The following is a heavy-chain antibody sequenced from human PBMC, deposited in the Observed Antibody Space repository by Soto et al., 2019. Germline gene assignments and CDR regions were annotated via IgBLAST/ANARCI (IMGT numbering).Heavy chain of an antibody. V-gene: IGHV4-31*03. CDR3: ARVSGSYYYGMDV. J-gene: IGHJ6*02. CDR1: GGSISSGGYY. Sequence: LTCPVSGGSISSGGYYWSWSRQHPGKGLEWIGWIYYSGSTYYNPSLKSRVTISVDKSKNQFSLKLSSVTAADTAVYYCARVSGSYYYGMDVWGQGTTVTVSS. D-gene: IGHD1-26*01. CDR2: IYYSGST.